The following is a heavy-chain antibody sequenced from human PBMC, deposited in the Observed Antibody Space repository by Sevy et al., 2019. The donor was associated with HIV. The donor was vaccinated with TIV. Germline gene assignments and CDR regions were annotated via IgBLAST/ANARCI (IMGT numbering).Heavy chain of an antibody. CDR2: IIAGGGST. J-gene: IGHJ3*02. CDR1: GFTFSNYG. Sequence: GGSLRLSCAASGFTFSNYGMSWVRQAPGKGLEWVSSIIAGGGSTYYADSVKGRFTISRDNSKNTLFLQMNSLRAEDTAVYYCARRDSANSFEIWGQGTMVTVSS. CDR3: ARRDSANSFEI. V-gene: IGHV3-23*01. D-gene: IGHD1-26*01.